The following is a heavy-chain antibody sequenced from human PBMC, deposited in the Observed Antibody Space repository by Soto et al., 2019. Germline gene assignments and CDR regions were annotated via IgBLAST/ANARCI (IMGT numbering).Heavy chain of an antibody. V-gene: IGHV1-69*06. CDR2: IIPIFGAA. CDR1: GGTFSSYG. D-gene: IGHD3-22*01. Sequence: ASVKVSCKASGGTFSSYGISWMRQAPGQGLEWMGGIIPIFGAANYAQKFQARVTITADRSTSTAYMELSSLRSEDTAVYYCARKSYYYDSSGYYYGQRGAFDIWGQGTMVT. CDR3: ARKSYYYDSSGYYYGQRGAFDI. J-gene: IGHJ3*02.